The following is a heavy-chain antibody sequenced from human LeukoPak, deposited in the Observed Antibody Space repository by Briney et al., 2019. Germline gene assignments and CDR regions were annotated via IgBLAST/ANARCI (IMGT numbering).Heavy chain of an antibody. J-gene: IGHJ4*02. D-gene: IGHD2-15*01. CDR3: AREGRRGSYCSGGSCYFGY. CDR2: INHSGST. V-gene: IGHV4-34*01. CDR1: GGSFSGYY. Sequence: SETLSLTCAVYGGSFSGYYWSWIRQPPGKGLEWIGEINHSGSTNYNPSLKSRVTISVDTSKNQFSLKLSSVTAADTAVYYCAREGRRGSYCSGGSCYFGYWGQGTLVTVS.